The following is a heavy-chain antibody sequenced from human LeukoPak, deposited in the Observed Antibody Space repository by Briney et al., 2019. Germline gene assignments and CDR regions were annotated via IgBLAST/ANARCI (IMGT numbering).Heavy chain of an antibody. Sequence: PGGSLRLSCAASGFTFSSYGMSRARQAPGKGLEWVSAISGSGGSTYYADSVKGRFTISRDNSKNTLYLQMNSLRAEDTAVYYCAKAVDTATWYNWFDPWGQGTLVTVSS. J-gene: IGHJ5*02. CDR2: ISGSGGST. CDR3: AKAVDTATWYNWFDP. CDR1: GFTFSSYG. V-gene: IGHV3-23*01. D-gene: IGHD5-18*01.